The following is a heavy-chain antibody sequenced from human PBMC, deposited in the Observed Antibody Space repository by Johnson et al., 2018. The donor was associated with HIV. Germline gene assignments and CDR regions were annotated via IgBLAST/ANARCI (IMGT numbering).Heavy chain of an antibody. CDR2: ISSSGSTI. CDR1: GFTFDDYG. D-gene: IGHD1-26*01. CDR3: ARSGGAVGVNGFDI. Sequence: QLVESGGGLVKPGGSLRLSCAASGFTFDDYGMSWVRQGPGKGLEWVSYISSSGSTIYYADSVKGRFTISRDNAKNSLYLQMNSLRGEDTALYYCARSGGAVGVNGFDIWGPGTLVTVSS. J-gene: IGHJ3*02. V-gene: IGHV3-11*01.